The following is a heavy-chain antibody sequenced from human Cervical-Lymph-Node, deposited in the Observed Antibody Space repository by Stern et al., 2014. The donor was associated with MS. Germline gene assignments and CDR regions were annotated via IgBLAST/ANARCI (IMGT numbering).Heavy chain of an antibody. D-gene: IGHD3-10*01. J-gene: IGHJ2*01. Sequence: VQLVQSGAEVKKPGASVKVSCKGSGYTLTELSMHWVRQAPGKGLEWMGGFDPEDGDTIYAQKFQGRVTMTEDTSKDTAYMELSSLRSEDTAVYYCAGMVRDDWYFDLWGRGTLVTVSS. CDR1: GYTLTELS. CDR3: AGMVRDDWYFDL. CDR2: FDPEDGDT. V-gene: IGHV1-24*01.